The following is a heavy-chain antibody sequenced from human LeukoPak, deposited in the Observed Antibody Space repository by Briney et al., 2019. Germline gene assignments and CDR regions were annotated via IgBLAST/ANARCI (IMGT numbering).Heavy chain of an antibody. V-gene: IGHV3-30*03. CDR3: ARANGQLWTTPDY. J-gene: IGHJ4*02. D-gene: IGHD5-18*01. CDR2: ISHDGSKK. Sequence: GGSQRLSCAASGFTLSSYGMHWVRQPQGEGLEWVAVISHDGSKKYSAESVKGRFTISRDNSKNTLYLQMNSLRAEDTAVYYCARANGQLWTTPDYWGQGTLVTISS. CDR1: GFTLSSYG.